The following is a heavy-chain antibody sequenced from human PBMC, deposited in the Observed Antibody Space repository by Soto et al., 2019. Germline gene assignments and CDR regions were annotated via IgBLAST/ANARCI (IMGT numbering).Heavy chain of an antibody. V-gene: IGHV1-8*01. CDR1: GYTFTSYD. J-gene: IGHJ6*02. CDR2: MNPNSGNT. CDR3: AREIGSGWYRAYYYGMDV. D-gene: IGHD6-19*01. Sequence: QVQLVQSGAEVKKPGASVKVSCKASGYTFTSYDITWVRQTTGQGLERMGWMNPNSGNTGYAQKFQGRVTMTRNTSISTAYMELSSLRSEDTAVYYCAREIGSGWYRAYYYGMDVWGQGTTVTVSS.